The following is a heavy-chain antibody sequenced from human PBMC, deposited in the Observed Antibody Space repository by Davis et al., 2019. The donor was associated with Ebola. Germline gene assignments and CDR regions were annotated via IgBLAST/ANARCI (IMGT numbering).Heavy chain of an antibody. CDR3: ARVDDCSGGSCFYYYYGMDV. Sequence: MPSETLSLTCTVSGYSISSGYYWGWIRQPPGKGLEWSGSIYHSGSTYYNPSRKSRVTISVDTSKNQFSLKLSSVTAADTAVYYCARVDDCSGGSCFYYYYGMDVWGQGTTVTVSS. CDR2: IYHSGST. J-gene: IGHJ6*02. D-gene: IGHD2-15*01. V-gene: IGHV4-38-2*02. CDR1: GYSISSGYY.